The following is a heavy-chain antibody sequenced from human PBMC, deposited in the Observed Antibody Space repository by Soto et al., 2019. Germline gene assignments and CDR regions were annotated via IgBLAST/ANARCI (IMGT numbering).Heavy chain of an antibody. V-gene: IGHV3-30*18. Sequence: QVQLVESGGGVVQPGRSLRLSCAASGFNFKAYGMHWVRQAPGKGLEWVTVLSFGGSHKYYADSVKGRFTISSDNSENTLYLQMNSLRPEDTAVYYCAKGSSSVYYYSYGMDVWRQGTTVTVSS. CDR2: LSFGGSHK. D-gene: IGHD6-6*01. J-gene: IGHJ6*02. CDR3: AKGSSSVYYYSYGMDV. CDR1: GFNFKAYG.